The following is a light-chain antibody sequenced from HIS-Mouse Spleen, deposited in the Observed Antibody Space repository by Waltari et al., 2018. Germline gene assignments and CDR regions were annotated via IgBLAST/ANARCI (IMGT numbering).Light chain of an antibody. J-gene: IGLJ2*01. Sequence: SYELPQPPSVSVSPGQTASITCPGDNLGDKYACWYQQKPGQSPVLVIYQDSKRPSGIPERFSGSNSGNTATLTISGTQAMDEADYYCQAWDSSTVVFGGGTKLTVL. CDR1: NLGDKY. CDR3: QAWDSSTVV. CDR2: QDS. V-gene: IGLV3-1*01.